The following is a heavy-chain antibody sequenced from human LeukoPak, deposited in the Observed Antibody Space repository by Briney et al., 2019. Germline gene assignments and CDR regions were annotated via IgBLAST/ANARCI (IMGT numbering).Heavy chain of an antibody. V-gene: IGHV3-7*03. CDR3: ARVTGYSSAWYLDY. J-gene: IGHJ4*02. D-gene: IGHD6-19*01. CDR1: GFTFSSYW. CDR2: IKQDGSEK. Sequence: PGGSLRLSCAASGFTFSSYWMSWVRQAPGKGLEWVANIKQDGSEKYYVDSVKGRFTISRDNAKNSLYLQINSLRAEDTAVYYCARVTGYSSAWYLDYWGQGTLVTVSS.